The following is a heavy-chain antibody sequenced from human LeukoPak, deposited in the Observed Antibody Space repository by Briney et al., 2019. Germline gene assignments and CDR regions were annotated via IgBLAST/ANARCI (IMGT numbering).Heavy chain of an antibody. CDR3: AKSSLSRYQLLGVDFDY. D-gene: IGHD2-2*01. CDR2: IRYDGSNK. Sequence: GGSLRLSCAASGFTFSSYGMHWVRQAPGKGLEWVAFIRYDGSNKYYADSVKGRFTISRDNSKNTLYLQMNSLRAEDTAVYYCAKSSLSRYQLLGVDFDYWGQGTLVTVSS. J-gene: IGHJ4*02. CDR1: GFTFSSYG. V-gene: IGHV3-30*02.